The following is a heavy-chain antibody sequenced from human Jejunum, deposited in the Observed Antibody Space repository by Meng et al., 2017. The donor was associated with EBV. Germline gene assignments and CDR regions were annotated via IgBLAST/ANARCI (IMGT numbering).Heavy chain of an antibody. CDR2: VHFSGIT. J-gene: IGHJ4*02. CDR1: CGSFSGYC. D-gene: IGHD2-8*02. V-gene: IGHV4-34*02. Sequence: QARLQQWGAWLVRPTDALSLTCPVDCGSFSGYCWGLVRQPPGRGLEYIGEVHFSGITNYTPSLKSRVTMSVDASKNQFSLRLTSVTTADTAVYYCARRTGDYVVGYWGQGTLVTVSS. CDR3: ARRTGDYVVGY.